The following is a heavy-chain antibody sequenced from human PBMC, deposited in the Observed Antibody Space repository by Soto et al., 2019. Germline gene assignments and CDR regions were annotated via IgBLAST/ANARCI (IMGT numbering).Heavy chain of an antibody. V-gene: IGHV3-53*01. J-gene: IGHJ6*02. CDR1: GFTVSSNY. D-gene: IGHD2-15*01. CDR2: IYSGGST. Sequence: GGSLRLSCAASGFTVSSNYMSWVRQAPGKGLEWVSVIYSGGSTYYADSVKGRFTISRDNSKNTLYLQMNSLRAEDTAVYYCARSGGGRYYYYYYGMDVWGQGTTVTVSS. CDR3: ARSGGGRYYYYYYGMDV.